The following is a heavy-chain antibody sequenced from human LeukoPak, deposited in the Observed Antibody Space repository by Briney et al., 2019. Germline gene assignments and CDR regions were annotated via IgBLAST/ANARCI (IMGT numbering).Heavy chain of an antibody. CDR3: ARVPAGKLGIIDY. Sequence: SETLSLTCAVYGGSFSGYYWSWFRQPPGKGLEWIVEFNHSGSTNYNPSLKSRAPKSVDTSKNQFSLKLPSVTAPDTVVYYWARVPAGKLGIIDYWGQGTLVTVSS. J-gene: IGHJ4*02. V-gene: IGHV4-34*01. D-gene: IGHD7-27*01. CDR2: FNHSGST. CDR1: GGSFSGYY.